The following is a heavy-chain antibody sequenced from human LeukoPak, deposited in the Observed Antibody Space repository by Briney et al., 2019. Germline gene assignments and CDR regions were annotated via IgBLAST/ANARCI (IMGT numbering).Heavy chain of an antibody. V-gene: IGHV3-21*04. CDR1: GFTFSSYS. Sequence: GGSLRLSCAASGFTFSSYSMNWVRQAPGKGLEWVSSISSSSSYIYYADSVKGRFTISRDNSKNTLYLQMNSLRAEDTAVYYCAKDWGLGGSYKGVDYWGQGTLVTVSS. CDR3: AKDWGLGGSYKGVDY. CDR2: ISSSSSYI. D-gene: IGHD1-26*01. J-gene: IGHJ4*02.